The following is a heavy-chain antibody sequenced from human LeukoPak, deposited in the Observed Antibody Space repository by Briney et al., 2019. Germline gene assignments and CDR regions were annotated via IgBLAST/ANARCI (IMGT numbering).Heavy chain of an antibody. V-gene: IGHV1-2*02. CDR2: INPNSGGT. CDR3: ARDLVYCGGDCYHLFDY. D-gene: IGHD2-21*01. J-gene: IGHJ4*02. Sequence: GASVKVSCKASGYTFTSYGISWVRQAPGQGLEWMGWINPNSGGTNYAQKFQGRVTMTRDTSISTAYMELSRLRSDDTAVYYCARDLVYCGGDCYHLFDYWGQGTLVTVSS. CDR1: GYTFTSYG.